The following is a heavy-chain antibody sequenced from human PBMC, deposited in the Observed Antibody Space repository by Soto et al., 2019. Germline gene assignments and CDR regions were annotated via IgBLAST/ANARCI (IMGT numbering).Heavy chain of an antibody. Sequence: PGGSLRLSCTASAFAFSNFKMNWVRQAPGKGLEWVSSISTSSTYIYYADSMKGRFTISRDNARNSLYLQMNGLRAEDTAVYYCARDASGPFDYWGQGTLVTVSS. CDR1: AFAFSNFK. CDR3: ARDASGPFDY. V-gene: IGHV3-21*01. J-gene: IGHJ4*02. D-gene: IGHD6-19*01. CDR2: ISTSSTYI.